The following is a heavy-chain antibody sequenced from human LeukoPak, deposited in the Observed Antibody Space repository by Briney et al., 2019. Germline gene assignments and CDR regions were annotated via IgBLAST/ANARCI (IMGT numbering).Heavy chain of an antibody. Sequence: PGGSLRLSCAASGFTFSGHWMSWVRQAPGKGLEWVANINQGGSDKYYVDSVKGRFTISRDNANNLLYLQMNSLRGEDTAVYYCARDRINMMVLGHDSGLDCWGQGTLVIVSS. CDR3: ARDRINMMVLGHDSGLDC. CDR2: INQGGSDK. V-gene: IGHV3-7*01. D-gene: IGHD3-22*01. CDR1: GFTFSGHW. J-gene: IGHJ4*02.